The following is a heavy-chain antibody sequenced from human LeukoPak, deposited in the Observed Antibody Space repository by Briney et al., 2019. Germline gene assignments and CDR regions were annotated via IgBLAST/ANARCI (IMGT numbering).Heavy chain of an antibody. CDR1: GGSVSSGSYY. CDR3: ARGVLWRAFDI. CDR2: IYYSGST. D-gene: IGHD2-2*01. V-gene: IGHV4-61*01. Sequence: SETLSLTCTVSGGSVSSGSYYWSWIRQPPGKGLEWIGYIYYSGSTNYNPSLKSRVTISVDTSKNQFSLKLSSVTAGDTAVYYCARGVLWRAFDIWGQGTMVTVSS. J-gene: IGHJ3*02.